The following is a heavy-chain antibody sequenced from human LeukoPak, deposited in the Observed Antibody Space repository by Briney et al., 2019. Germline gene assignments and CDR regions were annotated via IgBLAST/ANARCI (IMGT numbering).Heavy chain of an antibody. CDR2: IIPIFGTA. J-gene: IGHJ3*02. D-gene: IGHD2-21*02. CDR3: ARVSYCGGDCSTGAFDI. V-gene: IGHV1-69*05. Sequence: SVKVSXKASGGTFSSYAISWVRQAPGQGLEWMGGIIPIFGTAKYAQKFQGRVAITTDESTSTAYMELSSLRSEDTAVYYCARVSYCGGDCSTGAFDIWGQGTMVTVSS. CDR1: GGTFSSYA.